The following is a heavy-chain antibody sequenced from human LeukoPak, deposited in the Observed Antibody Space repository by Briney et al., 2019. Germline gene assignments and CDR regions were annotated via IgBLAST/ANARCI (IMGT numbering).Heavy chain of an antibody. CDR3: ARAPFGDI. CDR1: GFTFSDYY. Sequence: GGSLRLSCAASGFTFSDYYMSWIRQAPGKGLEWVAVISYDGSNKYYADSVKGRFTISRDNSKNTLYLQMNSLRAEDTAVYYCARAPFGDIWGQGTMVTVSS. D-gene: IGHD3-3*01. CDR2: ISYDGSNK. J-gene: IGHJ3*02. V-gene: IGHV3-30*03.